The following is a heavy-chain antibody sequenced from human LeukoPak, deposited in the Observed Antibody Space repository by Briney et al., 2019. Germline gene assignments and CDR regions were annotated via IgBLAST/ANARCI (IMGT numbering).Heavy chain of an antibody. CDR1: GYTFTSYG. J-gene: IGHJ4*02. Sequence: ASVKVSCKASGYTFTSYGISWVRQAPGQGLEWMGWISAYNGNTNYAQKLQGRVTTTTDTSTSTAYMEVRSLRSDDTAVYYCARAGIAAAGRGNFDYWGQGTLVTVST. CDR3: ARAGIAAAGRGNFDY. D-gene: IGHD6-13*01. CDR2: ISAYNGNT. V-gene: IGHV1-18*01.